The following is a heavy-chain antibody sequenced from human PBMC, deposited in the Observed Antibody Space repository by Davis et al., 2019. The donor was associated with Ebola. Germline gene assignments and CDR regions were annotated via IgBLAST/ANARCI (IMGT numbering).Heavy chain of an antibody. CDR3: ARKNGITIFGVAYNYYYGMDV. V-gene: IGHV4-30-2*03. CDR1: GGSISSGGYS. Sequence: MPSETLSLTCAVSGGSISSGGYSWSWIRQPPGKGLEWIGYIYYSGSTYYNPSLKSRVTISVDTSKNQFSLKLSSVTAADTAVYYCARKNGITIFGVAYNYYYGMDVWGQGTTVTVPS. D-gene: IGHD3-3*01. J-gene: IGHJ6*02. CDR2: IYYSGST.